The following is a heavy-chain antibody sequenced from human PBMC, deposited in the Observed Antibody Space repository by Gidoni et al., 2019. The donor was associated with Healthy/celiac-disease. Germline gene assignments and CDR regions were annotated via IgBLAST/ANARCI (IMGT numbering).Heavy chain of an antibody. J-gene: IGHJ4*02. V-gene: IGHV4-59*01. CDR1: GGSISSYY. CDR2: IYYSGRT. Sequence: QVQLQESGPGLVKPSETLSLTCTVSGGSISSYYWSWIRQPPGKGLEWIGYIYYSGRTNYNPSLKSRVTISVDTSKNQFSLKLSSVTAADTAVYYCARVSVDSRGSYFGYFDYWGQGTLVTVSS. D-gene: IGHD1-26*01. CDR3: ARVSVDSRGSYFGYFDY.